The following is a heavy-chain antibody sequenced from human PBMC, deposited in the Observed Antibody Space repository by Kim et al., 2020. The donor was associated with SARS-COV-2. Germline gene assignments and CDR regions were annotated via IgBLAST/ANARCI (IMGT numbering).Heavy chain of an antibody. CDR1: AYSFNSYK. J-gene: IGHJ4*02. CDR2: FDPSDGRT. V-gene: IGHV1-46*02. Sequence: ALVKVSCKASAYSFNSYKMHWVRQAPGQGLEWMGIFDPSDGRTRCAQRFQGRVTMTKDTSTSTGYMELSSLTSEDTAMYYCAKDSGSYSVDYWGQGTLVTVAS. CDR3: AKDSGSYSVDY. D-gene: IGHD1-26*01.